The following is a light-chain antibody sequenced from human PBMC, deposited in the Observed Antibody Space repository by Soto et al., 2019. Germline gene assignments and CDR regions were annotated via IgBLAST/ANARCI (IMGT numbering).Light chain of an antibody. J-gene: IGLJ1*01. CDR2: EVT. CDR3: SSYAGNNIGYV. V-gene: IGLV2-8*01. CDR1: SSDIGGYNF. Sequence: QSALTQPPSASGSPGQSVTISCTGTSSDIGGYNFVSWYQQYPGKAPKLMIFEVTKRPSGVPDRFSGSKSGNTASLTVSGLQAEDEADYHCSSYAGNNIGYVFGTGTKVTVL.